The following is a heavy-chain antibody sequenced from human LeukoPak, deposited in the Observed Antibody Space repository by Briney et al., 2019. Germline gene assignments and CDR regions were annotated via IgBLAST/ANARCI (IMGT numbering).Heavy chain of an antibody. Sequence: GGSLRLSCAASGFTFSSYEMNWVRQAPGKGLEWVSYISSSGSTIYYADSVKGRFTISTDNAKNSLYLQMNSLRAEDTAVYYCAREVGVVVAAAGYYYYNGMDVWGQGTTVTVSS. D-gene: IGHD2-15*01. J-gene: IGHJ6*02. CDR2: ISSSGSTI. CDR1: GFTFSSYE. CDR3: AREVGVVVAAAGYYYYNGMDV. V-gene: IGHV3-48*03.